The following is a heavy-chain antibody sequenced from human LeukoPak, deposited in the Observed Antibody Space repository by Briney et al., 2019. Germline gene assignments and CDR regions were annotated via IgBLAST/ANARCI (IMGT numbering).Heavy chain of an antibody. V-gene: IGHV3-11*06. D-gene: IGHD2-2*01. Sequence: GRFTISRDNAKNPVYLQMNSLRAEDTAVYYCARLVGRVVVVPAATVYYYYMDVWGKGTTVTVSS. J-gene: IGHJ6*03. CDR3: ARLVGRVVVVPAATVYYYYMDV.